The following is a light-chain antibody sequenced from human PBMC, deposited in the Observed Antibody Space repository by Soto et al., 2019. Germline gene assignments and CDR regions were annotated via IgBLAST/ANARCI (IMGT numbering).Light chain of an antibody. CDR2: GVS. CDR1: QTGSNSY. CDR3: QHYGYPQWT. Sequence: IVLTQSPGTLSLSQGERATLSCRASQTGSNSYLAWYQQKSGQAPRLLIYGVSTRATGIPDRFSGSGSGTEFALTISRLEPEDFAVYICQHYGYPQWTFGRGTKVEIK. V-gene: IGKV3-20*01. J-gene: IGKJ1*01.